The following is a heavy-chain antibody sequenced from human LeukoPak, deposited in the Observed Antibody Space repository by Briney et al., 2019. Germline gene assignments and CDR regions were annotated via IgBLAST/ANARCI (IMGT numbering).Heavy chain of an antibody. Sequence: SETVSLTCSVCGGSIGGFYWTWIRQPPGKGLEWIGYIDSSGSTNYSPSLKSRVTISLDTSKNQFSLKLSSVTAADTAVYYCARQSPSGIHYAFEIWGQGTVVTVSS. CDR2: IDSSGST. J-gene: IGHJ3*02. CDR1: GGSIGGFY. D-gene: IGHD3-10*01. V-gene: IGHV4-59*08. CDR3: ARQSPSGIHYAFEI.